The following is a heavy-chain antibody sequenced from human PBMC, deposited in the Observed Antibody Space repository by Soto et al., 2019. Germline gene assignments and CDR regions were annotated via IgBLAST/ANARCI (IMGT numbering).Heavy chain of an antibody. CDR3: AKVRIAPAKPFYFDS. CDR2: ISNDGSDK. D-gene: IGHD6-13*01. CDR1: GFTFKNYA. Sequence: QVQLVESGGGVVQPGRSLRLSCVASGFTFKNYAFHWVRQAPGTGLEWVAVISNDGSDKYYADSVKGRFTISRDSSKKTLHLKMDSLRAEDTAVYYCAKVRIAPAKPFYFDSWGQGTLVTVSS. V-gene: IGHV3-30*18. J-gene: IGHJ4*02.